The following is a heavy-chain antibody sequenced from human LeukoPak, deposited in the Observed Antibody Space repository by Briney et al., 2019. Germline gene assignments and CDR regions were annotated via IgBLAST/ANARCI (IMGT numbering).Heavy chain of an antibody. D-gene: IGHD1-1*01. CDR3: AKGYGTTGTAFSNWFDP. V-gene: IGHV3-23*01. J-gene: IGHJ5*02. CDR1: GFTFNSYA. CDR2: ISDGGHRT. Sequence: GGSLRLSCAASGFTFNSYAMIWVRQAPGKGLEWVSSISDGGHRTNHADSVKGRFTISRDNSKNTLFLQMNSLRAEDTAVYYCAKGYGTTGTAFSNWFDPWGQGTLVTVSS.